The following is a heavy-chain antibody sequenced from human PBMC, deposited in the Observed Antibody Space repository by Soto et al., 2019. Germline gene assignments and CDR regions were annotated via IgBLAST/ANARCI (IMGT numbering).Heavy chain of an antibody. J-gene: IGHJ4*02. CDR1: GFTLRSYW. CDR2: ISGDGSST. Sequence: PGGSLRLSCEASGFTLRSYWMHCVRQVPGKGLVWVSRISGDGSSTNYADSVKGRFTISRDNAKNTLYLQMNSLRAEDTGLYYCARRIAVAGCYDYWGQGTLVTVS. CDR3: ARRIAVAGCYDY. D-gene: IGHD6-13*01. V-gene: IGHV3-74*01.